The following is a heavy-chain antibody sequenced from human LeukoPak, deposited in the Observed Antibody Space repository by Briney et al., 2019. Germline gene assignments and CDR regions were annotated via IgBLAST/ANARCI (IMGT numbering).Heavy chain of an antibody. V-gene: IGHV3-30*02. Sequence: GGSLRLSCAASGFTFSRYGMHWVRQAPGKGLEWVAFIRYDESNKDYADSVKGRFTISRDNSKNTLFLQMNSLRPEDTAAYYCAKIVAAGGRFDSWGQGTLVTVSA. CDR3: AKIVAAGGRFDS. D-gene: IGHD1-26*01. J-gene: IGHJ4*02. CDR2: IRYDESNK. CDR1: GFTFSRYG.